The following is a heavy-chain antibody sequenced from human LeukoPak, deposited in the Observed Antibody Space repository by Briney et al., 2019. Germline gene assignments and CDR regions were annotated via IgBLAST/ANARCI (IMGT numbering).Heavy chain of an antibody. Sequence: GGSLRLSCAASGFTFSSYSMTWVRQAPGKGLEWVSYISSSSSTIYYADSVKGRFTISRDNAKNSLYLQMNSLRAEDTAVYYCARDRVPVPAVSYYYYYMDVWGKGTTVTVSS. CDR1: GFTFSSYS. CDR2: ISSSSSTI. J-gene: IGHJ6*03. V-gene: IGHV3-48*04. D-gene: IGHD2-2*01. CDR3: ARDRVPVPAVSYYYYYMDV.